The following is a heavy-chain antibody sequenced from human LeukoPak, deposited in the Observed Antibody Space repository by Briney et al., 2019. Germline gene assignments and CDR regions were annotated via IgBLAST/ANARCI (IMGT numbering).Heavy chain of an antibody. J-gene: IGHJ4*02. CDR2: IYYSGST. Sequence: SETLSLTCTASGGSISSYYWSWIRQPPGKGLEWIGYIYYSGSTNYNPSLKSRVTISVDTSKNQFSLKLSSVTAADTAVYYCARHVVAGSPFDYWGQGTLVTVSS. CDR3: ARHVVAGSPFDY. D-gene: IGHD6-19*01. CDR1: GGSISSYY. V-gene: IGHV4-59*08.